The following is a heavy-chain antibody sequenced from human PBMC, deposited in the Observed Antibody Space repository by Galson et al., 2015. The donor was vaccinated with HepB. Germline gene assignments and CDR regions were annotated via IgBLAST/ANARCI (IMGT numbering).Heavy chain of an antibody. CDR3: AKGSGRWLRSYFDY. D-gene: IGHD5-12*01. CDR1: GFTFSSYG. Sequence: SLRLSCAASGFTFSSYGMHWVRQAPGKGLEWVAFIRYDGSNKYYADSVKGRFTISRDNTKNTLYLQMNSLRAEDTAVYYCAKGSGRWLRSYFDYWGQGTLVTVSS. V-gene: IGHV3-30*02. CDR2: IRYDGSNK. J-gene: IGHJ4*02.